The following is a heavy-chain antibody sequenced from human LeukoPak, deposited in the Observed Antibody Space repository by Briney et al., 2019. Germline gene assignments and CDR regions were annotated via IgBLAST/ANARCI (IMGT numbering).Heavy chain of an antibody. CDR1: GFTFSSYA. V-gene: IGHV3-30*04. Sequence: GRSLRLSCAASGFTFSSYAMHWVRQAPGKGLEWVAVISYDGSNKYYADSVKGRFTISRDNSKNTLYLQMNSLRAEDTAVYYCARDRGYRSGGSCSPYFDYWGQGTLVTVSS. CDR2: ISYDGSNK. D-gene: IGHD2-15*01. J-gene: IGHJ4*02. CDR3: ARDRGYRSGGSCSPYFDY.